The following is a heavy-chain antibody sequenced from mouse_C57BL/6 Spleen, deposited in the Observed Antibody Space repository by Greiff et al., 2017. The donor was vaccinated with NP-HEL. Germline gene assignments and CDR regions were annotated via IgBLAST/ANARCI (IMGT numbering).Heavy chain of an antibody. CDR2: IYPRDGST. CDR1: GYTFTRYD. V-gene: IGHV1-85*01. J-gene: IGHJ4*01. D-gene: IGHD1-1*01. Sequence: VQLQQSGPELVKPGASVKLSCKASGYTFTRYDINWVKQRPGQGLEWIGWIYPRDGSTKYNEKFKGKATLTVDTSSSTAYMELHSLTSEDSAVYFCAREAVVAHYYAMDYWGQGTSVTVSS. CDR3: AREAVVAHYYAMDY.